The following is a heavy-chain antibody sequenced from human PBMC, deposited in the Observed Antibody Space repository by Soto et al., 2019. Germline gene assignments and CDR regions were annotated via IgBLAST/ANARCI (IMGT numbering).Heavy chain of an antibody. J-gene: IGHJ3*02. D-gene: IGHD6-13*01. Sequence: GGSLRLSCAASGFTFSSYWMHWVRQAPGKGLVWVSRINSDGSSTSYADSVKGRFTISRDNAKNTLYLQMNSLRAEDTAVYYCARGGVYSSSWYAFDIWGQGTMVTVSS. V-gene: IGHV3-74*01. CDR3: ARGGVYSSSWYAFDI. CDR2: INSDGSST. CDR1: GFTFSSYW.